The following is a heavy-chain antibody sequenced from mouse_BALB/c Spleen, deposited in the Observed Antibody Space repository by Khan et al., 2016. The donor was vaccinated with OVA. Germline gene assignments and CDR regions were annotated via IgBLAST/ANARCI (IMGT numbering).Heavy chain of an antibody. D-gene: IGHD1-1*01. CDR3: ATSYFYGYYFDY. CDR1: GFTFNSYG. V-gene: IGHV5-17*02. Sequence: EVQLQESGGGLVQPGGSRKLSCAASGFTFNSYGMHWVRQAPEKGLEWVAYISGDSNTVYYTDTVKGRFTISRDNPKNTLFLQMTSLMSEDTAIYYCATSYFYGYYFDYWGPGTTLTVS. J-gene: IGHJ2*01. CDR2: ISGDSNTV.